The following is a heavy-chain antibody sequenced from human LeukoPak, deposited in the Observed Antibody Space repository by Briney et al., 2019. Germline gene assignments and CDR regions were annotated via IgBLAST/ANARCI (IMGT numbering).Heavy chain of an antibody. CDR2: ITPILGTA. Sequence: GASVKVSCKASGGTFSTYAISWVRQAPGQGLEWMGGITPILGTANYAQKFQGRVTMTRDTSTSTVYMELSSLRSEDTAVYYCAREEYYYGSGGLGYWGQGTLVTVSS. CDR3: AREEYYYGSGGLGY. V-gene: IGHV1-69*05. CDR1: GGTFSTYA. J-gene: IGHJ4*02. D-gene: IGHD3-10*01.